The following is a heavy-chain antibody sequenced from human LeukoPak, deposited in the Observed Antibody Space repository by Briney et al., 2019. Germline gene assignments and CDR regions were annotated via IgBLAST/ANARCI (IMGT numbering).Heavy chain of an antibody. CDR1: GRSISSRSYY. D-gene: IGHD2-15*01. CDR3: ARRFISVVVAPDWFDP. V-gene: IGHV4-39*01. Sequence: SETLSLTCTVSGRSISSRSYYWGWIRQPPGKGWELIGNIYYSGSPYYNPSLKNRVTISVHTSKNQFSLKLSSVTAADTAVYYCARRFISVVVAPDWFDPWGEGTLVTVSS. J-gene: IGHJ5*02. CDR2: IYYSGSP.